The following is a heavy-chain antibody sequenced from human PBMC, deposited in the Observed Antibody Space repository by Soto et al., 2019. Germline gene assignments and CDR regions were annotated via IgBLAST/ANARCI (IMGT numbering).Heavy chain of an antibody. J-gene: IGHJ4*02. Sequence: GASVKVSCKASGYTFTSYDINWVRQATGQGLEWMGWMNPNSGNTGYAQKFQGRVTMTRNTSISTAHMELSSLRSEDTAVYYCAWVGQDIVVVPAACDYWGQGTLVTVSS. CDR2: MNPNSGNT. D-gene: IGHD2-2*01. CDR3: AWVGQDIVVVPAACDY. CDR1: GYTFTSYD. V-gene: IGHV1-8*01.